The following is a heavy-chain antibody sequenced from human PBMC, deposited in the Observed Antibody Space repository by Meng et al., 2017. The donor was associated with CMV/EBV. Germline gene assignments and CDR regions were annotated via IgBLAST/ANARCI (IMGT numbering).Heavy chain of an antibody. V-gene: IGHV4-61*01. Sequence: GSLRLSCTDSGGSVSSGSYYWSWIRQPPGKGLEWIGYIYYSGSTNYNPSLKSRVTISVDTSKNQFSLKLSSVTAADTAVYYCARVEPGMATMQYYFDYWGQGTLVTVSS. CDR2: IYYSGST. CDR1: GGSVSSGSYY. CDR3: ARVEPGMATMQYYFDY. J-gene: IGHJ4*02. D-gene: IGHD5-24*01.